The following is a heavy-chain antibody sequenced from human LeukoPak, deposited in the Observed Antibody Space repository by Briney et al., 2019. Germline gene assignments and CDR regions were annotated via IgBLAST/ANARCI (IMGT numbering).Heavy chain of an antibody. CDR2: IRYDGSNK. Sequence: GGSLRLSCAASGFTFSTYGMHWVRQAPGKGLEWVAFIRYDGSNKYYADSVKGRFTISRDNSKNTLYLQMNSLRAEDTAMYYCAKDAWSGSYYFDYWGQGTLVTVSS. J-gene: IGHJ4*02. D-gene: IGHD1-26*01. CDR1: GFTFSTYG. CDR3: AKDAWSGSYYFDY. V-gene: IGHV3-30*02.